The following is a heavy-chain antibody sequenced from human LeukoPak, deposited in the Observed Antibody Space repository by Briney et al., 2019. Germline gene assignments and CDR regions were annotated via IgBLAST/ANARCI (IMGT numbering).Heavy chain of an antibody. CDR1: GGSISSYY. CDR2: IYYSGST. Sequence: SETLSLTCAVSGGSISSYYWSWIRQPPGKGLEWIGYIYYSGSTNYNPSLKSRVTISVDMSKNQFSLKLSSVTAADTAVYYCARDRDGYTPFDIWGQGTMVTVSS. D-gene: IGHD5-24*01. CDR3: ARDRDGYTPFDI. V-gene: IGHV4-59*01. J-gene: IGHJ3*02.